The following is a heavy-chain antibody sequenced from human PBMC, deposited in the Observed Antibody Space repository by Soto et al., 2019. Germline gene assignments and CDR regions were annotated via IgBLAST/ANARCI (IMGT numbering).Heavy chain of an antibody. CDR3: ASIGYCSSPSCPGNYYYYGMDV. D-gene: IGHD2-2*01. CDR1: GGSISSGGYY. Sequence: KTSETLSLTCTVSGGSISSGGYYWSWIRQHPGKGLEWIGYIYYSGSTYYNPSLKSRVTISVDTSKNQFSLKLSSVTAADTAVYYCASIGYCSSPSCPGNYYYYGMDVWGQGTTVTVSS. V-gene: IGHV4-31*03. CDR2: IYYSGST. J-gene: IGHJ6*02.